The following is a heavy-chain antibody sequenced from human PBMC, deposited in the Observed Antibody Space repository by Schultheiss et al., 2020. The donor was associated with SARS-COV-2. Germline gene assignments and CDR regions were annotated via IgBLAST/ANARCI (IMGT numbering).Heavy chain of an antibody. CDR1: GGSFSGYY. D-gene: IGHD5-12*01. CDR2: INHSGST. CDR3: ARRGNIVATFPYYYYMDV. J-gene: IGHJ6*03. V-gene: IGHV4-34*01. Sequence: SQTLSLTCAVYGGSFSGYYWSWIRQPPGKGLEWIGEINHSGSTNYNPSLKSRVTISVDTSKNQFSLKLSSVTAADTAVYYCARRGNIVATFPYYYYMDVWGKGTTVTVSS.